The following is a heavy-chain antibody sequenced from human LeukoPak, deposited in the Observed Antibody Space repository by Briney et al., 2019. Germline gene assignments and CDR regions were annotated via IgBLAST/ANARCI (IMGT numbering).Heavy chain of an antibody. CDR1: GFTFSSYG. D-gene: IGHD2-21*02. Sequence: GRSLRLSCAASGFTFSSYGMHWVRQAPGKGLEWVAVISYDGSNKYYADSVKGRFTISRDNSKNTLYLQMNSLRAEDTAVYYCAKARVHIVVVTANSYPDYWGQGTLVTVSS. J-gene: IGHJ4*02. V-gene: IGHV3-30*18. CDR3: AKARVHIVVVTANSYPDY. CDR2: ISYDGSNK.